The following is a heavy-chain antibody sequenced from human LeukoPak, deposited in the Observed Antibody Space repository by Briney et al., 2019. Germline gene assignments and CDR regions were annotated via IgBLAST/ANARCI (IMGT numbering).Heavy chain of an antibody. Sequence: GGSLRLSCAASGFTFSNYAIHWVRQAPGKGLEWVTVISYDGTYKYYADSVKGRFTISRDNSKNTLYLQMNSLRADDTAVYYCARGGGRCVNGLCYMDYWGQGTLVTVSS. CDR3: ARGGGRCVNGLCYMDY. V-gene: IGHV3-30*04. D-gene: IGHD2-8*01. CDR1: GFTFSNYA. J-gene: IGHJ4*02. CDR2: ISYDGTYK.